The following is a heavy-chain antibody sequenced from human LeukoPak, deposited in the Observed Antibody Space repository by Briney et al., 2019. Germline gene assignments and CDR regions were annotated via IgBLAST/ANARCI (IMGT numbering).Heavy chain of an antibody. CDR1: GFTFSSYG. CDR2: ISGSGGST. D-gene: IGHD3-9*01. Sequence: GGSLRLSCAASGFTFSSYGMHWVRQAPGKGLEWVSAISGSGGSTYYADSVKGRFTISRDNSKNTLYLQMNSLRAEDTAVYYCAKDSEYYDILTGFRDYWGQGTLVTVSS. J-gene: IGHJ4*02. V-gene: IGHV3-23*01. CDR3: AKDSEYYDILTGFRDY.